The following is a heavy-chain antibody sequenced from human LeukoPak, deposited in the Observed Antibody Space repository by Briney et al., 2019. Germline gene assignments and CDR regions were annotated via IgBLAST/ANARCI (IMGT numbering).Heavy chain of an antibody. CDR3: AREMEYDTSTGYHYAMDI. V-gene: IGHV1-2*02. D-gene: IGHD2-8*02. CDR1: GYPFTDYY. CDR2: INPRSGDT. J-gene: IGHJ6*02. Sequence: ASVRVCCEASGYPFTDYYLNWVRQAPGQGLEWMGWINPRSGDTDFEQEFQGRVTMTRDTSIHTAYMELSRLTSGDTAVYYCAREMEYDTSTGYHYAMDIWGQGTRVTVSS.